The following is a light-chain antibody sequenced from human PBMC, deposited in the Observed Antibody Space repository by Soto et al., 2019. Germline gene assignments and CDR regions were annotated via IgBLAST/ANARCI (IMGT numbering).Light chain of an antibody. CDR2: DAS. Sequence: DILMTQSPSSLSASVGDSVTITCQATQGINYYLYWYQLKPGKAPKVLIYDASNLETGVPSRFSGSGSGTEFTLTISSLQPEDFATYYCQQYESLPRTFGQGTKVDIK. CDR1: QGINYY. V-gene: IGKV1-33*01. CDR3: QQYESLPRT. J-gene: IGKJ1*01.